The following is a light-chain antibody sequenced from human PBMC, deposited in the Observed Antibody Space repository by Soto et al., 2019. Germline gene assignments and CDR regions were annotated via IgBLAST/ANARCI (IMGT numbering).Light chain of an antibody. CDR1: QSVNSN. V-gene: IGKV3-15*01. Sequence: EIVMTQSPPTLSVSPGDGATLSCRASQSVNSNLAWYQQKPGQAPRLLIYGASRRAMHIPARFSGSGSGTEFTLTISGLQSEDFAVYYCQQYDSGPPLTFGGGTKV. J-gene: IGKJ4*01. CDR2: GAS. CDR3: QQYDSGPPLT.